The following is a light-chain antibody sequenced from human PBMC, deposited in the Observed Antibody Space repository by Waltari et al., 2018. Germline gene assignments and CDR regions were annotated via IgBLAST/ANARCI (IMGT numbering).Light chain of an antibody. CDR3: QHYVSLPVT. CDR2: AAS. V-gene: IGKV3-20*01. CDR1: QSVRGT. J-gene: IGKJ1*01. Sequence: EIVLTQSPGPLSLSPGERATLSCRASQSVRGTLAWYQQKPGQPPRLLIYAASTRATGIPDRFSGSGSGTDFSLTISRLEPEDFAVYYCQHYVSLPVTYGQGTKVEIK.